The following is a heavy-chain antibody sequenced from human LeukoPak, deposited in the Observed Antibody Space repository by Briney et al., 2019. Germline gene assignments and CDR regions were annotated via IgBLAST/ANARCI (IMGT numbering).Heavy chain of an antibody. V-gene: IGHV1-69*04. CDR3: AREYSSGYFDY. D-gene: IGHD6-19*01. CDR1: GGTFSSYA. Sequence: SSGKVSCKASGGTFSSYAISWVRQAPGQGLEWMGRMIAILGIANYAQKFQGRVTITADKSTSTAYMELSSLRSEDTAVYYCAREYSSGYFDYWGQGTLVTVSS. J-gene: IGHJ4*02. CDR2: MIAILGIA.